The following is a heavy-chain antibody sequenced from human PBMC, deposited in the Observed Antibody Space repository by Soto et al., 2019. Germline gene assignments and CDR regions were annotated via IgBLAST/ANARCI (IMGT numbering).Heavy chain of an antibody. CDR1: GGSISSSSYY. J-gene: IGHJ5*02. Sequence: QLQLQESGPGLVKPSETLSLTCTVSGGSISSSSYYWGWIRQPPGKGLEWIGSIYYSGSTYYNPSLKSRVTLSVDTSKNQFSLKLSSVTAADTAVYYCARPMRYCSGGSCYSSWFDPWGQGTLVTVSS. CDR3: ARPMRYCSGGSCYSSWFDP. CDR2: IYYSGST. V-gene: IGHV4-39*01. D-gene: IGHD2-15*01.